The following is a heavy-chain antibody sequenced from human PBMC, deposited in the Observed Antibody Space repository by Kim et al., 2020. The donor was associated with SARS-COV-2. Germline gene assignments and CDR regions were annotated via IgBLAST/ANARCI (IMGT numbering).Heavy chain of an antibody. D-gene: IGHD6-13*01. J-gene: IGHJ4*02. CDR3: ARHPQQLMGFDF. Sequence: SETLSLTCTVSGGSISSYYWSWIRQPPGKGLEWIGYIYYSGSTNYNPSLKSRVTISVDTSKNQFSLKLSSVTAADTAVYYCARHPQQLMGFDFWGQGTLVAVSS. CDR2: IYYSGST. CDR1: GGSISSYY. V-gene: IGHV4-59*08.